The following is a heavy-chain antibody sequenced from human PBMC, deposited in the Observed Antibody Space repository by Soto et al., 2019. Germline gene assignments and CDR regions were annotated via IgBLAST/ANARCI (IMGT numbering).Heavy chain of an antibody. CDR3: ARDSYYCDSSGPYYYYGMDV. CDR2: IIPIFGTA. J-gene: IGHJ6*02. V-gene: IGHV1-69*01. CDR1: GGTFSSYA. D-gene: IGHD3-22*01. Sequence: QVQLVQSGAEVKKPGSSVKVSCKASGGTFSSYAISWVRQAPGQGLEWMGGIIPIFGTANYAQKFQGRVTITADESTSTAYMELSSLRSEDTAVYYCARDSYYCDSSGPYYYYGMDVWGQGTTVTVSS.